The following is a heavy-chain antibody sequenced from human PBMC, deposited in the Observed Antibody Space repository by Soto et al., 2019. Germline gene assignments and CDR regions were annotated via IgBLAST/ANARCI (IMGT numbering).Heavy chain of an antibody. CDR3: ARGVAGPLHWFDP. Sequence: SETLSLTCTVSGGSISRSSYYWGWIRQPPGKGLEWIGNIYYSGNTYYNPSLQSRVTISVDTPKNQFSLKLTSATDADTAVYYCARGVAGPLHWFDPWGQGTLVTVSS. D-gene: IGHD6-19*01. V-gene: IGHV4-39*01. J-gene: IGHJ5*02. CDR1: GGSISRSSYY. CDR2: IYYSGNT.